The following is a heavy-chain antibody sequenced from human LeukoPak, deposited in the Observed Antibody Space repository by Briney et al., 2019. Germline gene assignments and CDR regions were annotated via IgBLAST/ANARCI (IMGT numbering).Heavy chain of an antibody. V-gene: IGHV3-30*01. CDR3: ARGGYSGHTPLGY. D-gene: IGHD5-12*01. J-gene: IGHJ4*02. Sequence: GGSLRLSCAASGFTFSSYAMHWVRQAPGKGLEWVAVISYDGSNKYYADSVKGRFTISRDNPKNALYPQMNSLRAEDTAVYYCARGGYSGHTPLGYWGQGTLVTVSS. CDR2: ISYDGSNK. CDR1: GFTFSSYA.